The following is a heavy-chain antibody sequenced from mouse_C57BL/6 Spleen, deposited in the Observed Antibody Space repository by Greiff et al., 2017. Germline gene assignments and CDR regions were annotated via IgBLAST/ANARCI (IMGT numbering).Heavy chain of an antibody. J-gene: IGHJ4*01. V-gene: IGHV5-4*01. CDR2: ISDGGSYT. CDR1: GFTFSSYA. Sequence: EVKLMESGGGLVKPGGSLKLSCAASGFTFSSYAMSWVRQTPEKRLEWVATISDGGSYTYYPDNVKGRFTISRGNAKNNLYLQMSHLKSEDTAMYYCARESLITTATMDYWGQGTSVTVSS. D-gene: IGHD1-2*01. CDR3: ARESLITTATMDY.